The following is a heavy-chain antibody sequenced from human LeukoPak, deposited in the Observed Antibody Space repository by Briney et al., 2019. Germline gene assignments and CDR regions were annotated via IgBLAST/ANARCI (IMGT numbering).Heavy chain of an antibody. D-gene: IGHD3-9*01. V-gene: IGHV4-61*01. Sequence: PSXTLSLTCTVSGDSISSGYYYWGWIRQPPGKGLEWIGYIYYSGSTNYNPSLKSRFTISVETTKNQVSLKLSSVTAADTAVYYCAREGYDILTGYRNYFDYWGQGTLVTVSS. CDR1: GDSISSGYYY. CDR3: AREGYDILTGYRNYFDY. J-gene: IGHJ4*02. CDR2: IYYSGST.